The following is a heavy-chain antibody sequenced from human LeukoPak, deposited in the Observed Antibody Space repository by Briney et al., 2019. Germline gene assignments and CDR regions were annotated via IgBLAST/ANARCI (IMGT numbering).Heavy chain of an antibody. CDR3: AKDHRGQGIFVGYYYYMDV. V-gene: IGHV3-30*02. J-gene: IGHJ6*03. D-gene: IGHD3-3*01. CDR1: GFTFRSFA. CDR2: IRYDGSNK. Sequence: PGGSLRLSCAGSGFTFRSFAMHWVRQAPGKGLEWVAFIRYDGSNKYYADSVKGGFTISRDNSKNTLYLQMNSLRAEDTAVYYCAKDHRGQGIFVGYYYYMDVWGKGTTVTVSS.